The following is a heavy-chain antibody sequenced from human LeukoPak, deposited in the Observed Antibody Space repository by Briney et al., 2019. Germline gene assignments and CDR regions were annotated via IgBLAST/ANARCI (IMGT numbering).Heavy chain of an antibody. V-gene: IGHV3-21*01. J-gene: IGHJ4*02. Sequence: GGSLRLSCAASGFTFSNDPMNWVRQAPGKGLEWVSSISSSSSYIYYADSVKGRFTISRDNAKNSLYLQMNSLRAEDTAVYYCASGRGYSYGYGDYWGQGTLVTVSS. CDR1: GFTFSNDP. CDR2: ISSSSSYI. D-gene: IGHD5-18*01. CDR3: ASGRGYSYGYGDY.